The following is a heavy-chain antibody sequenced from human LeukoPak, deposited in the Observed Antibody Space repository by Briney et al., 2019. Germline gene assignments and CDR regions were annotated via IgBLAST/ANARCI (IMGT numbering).Heavy chain of an antibody. CDR3: ARGGTGYSSYYNMDV. V-gene: IGHV4-61*05. Sequence: SETLSLTCTVSGGSISSSSYYWGWIRQPPGKGLEWIGYIHYSGSTNYNPSLKSRVTMAVDTSENQFSLNLSSVTTADTAVYYCARGGTGYSSYYNMDVWGQGTTVTVSS. CDR1: GGSISSSSYY. CDR2: IHYSGST. D-gene: IGHD5-18*01. J-gene: IGHJ6*02.